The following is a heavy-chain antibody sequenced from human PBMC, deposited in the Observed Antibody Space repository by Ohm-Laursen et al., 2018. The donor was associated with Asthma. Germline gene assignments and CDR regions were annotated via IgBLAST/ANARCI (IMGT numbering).Heavy chain of an antibody. J-gene: IGHJ6*02. CDR2: ISGSSSYT. CDR1: GFTFSDYY. D-gene: IGHD3-22*01. CDR3: ARDSYDSSGYPGYYYYGMDV. Sequence: SLRLSCSASGFTFSDYYMSWIRQAPGKGLEWVSYISGSSSYTNYADSVKGRFTISRDNAKNSLYLQMNSLRAEDTAVYYCARDSYDSSGYPGYYYYGMDVWGQGTTVTVSS. V-gene: IGHV3-11*06.